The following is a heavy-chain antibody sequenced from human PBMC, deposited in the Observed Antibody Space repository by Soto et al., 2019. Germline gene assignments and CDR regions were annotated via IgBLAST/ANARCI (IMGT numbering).Heavy chain of an antibody. CDR3: ARPLDYGDGEYYGMDV. CDR2: IDPSDSYT. D-gene: IGHD4-17*01. CDR1: GYSFTSYW. Sequence: PGESLKISCKGSGYSFTSYWISWVRQMPVKGLEWMGRIDPSDSYTNYSPSFQGHVTISADKSISTAYLQWSSLKASDTAMYYCARPLDYGDGEYYGMDVWGQGTTVTVSS. V-gene: IGHV5-10-1*01. J-gene: IGHJ6*01.